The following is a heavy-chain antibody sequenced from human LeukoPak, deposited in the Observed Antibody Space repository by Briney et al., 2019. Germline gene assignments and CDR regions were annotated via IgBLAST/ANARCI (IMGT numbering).Heavy chain of an antibody. V-gene: IGHV3-7*01. D-gene: IGHD5-12*01. CDR3: ARGGGYGSDY. Sequence: GGSLRLSCAASGFTFSSYSMNWVRQAPGKGLEWVANIKQDGSEKYYVDSVKGRFTISRDNAKNSLYLQMNSLRAEDTAVYYCARGGGYGSDYWGQGTLVTVSS. CDR1: GFTFSSYS. J-gene: IGHJ4*02. CDR2: IKQDGSEK.